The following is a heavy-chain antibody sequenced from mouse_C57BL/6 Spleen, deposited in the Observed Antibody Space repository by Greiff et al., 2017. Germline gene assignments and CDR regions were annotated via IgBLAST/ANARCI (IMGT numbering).Heavy chain of an antibody. D-gene: IGHD2-1*01. CDR2: INPSTGGT. CDR1: GYSFTGYY. Sequence: EVQLQQSGPELVKPGASVKISCKASGYSFTGYYMNWVKQSPEKSLEWIGEINPSTGGTTYNQKFKAKATLTVDKSSSTAYMQLKSLTSEDSAVYYCASYYGNLFDYWGQGTTLTVSS. CDR3: ASYYGNLFDY. V-gene: IGHV1-42*01. J-gene: IGHJ2*01.